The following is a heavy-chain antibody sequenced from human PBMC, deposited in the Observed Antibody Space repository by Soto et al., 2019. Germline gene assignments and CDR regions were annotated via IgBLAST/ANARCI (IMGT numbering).Heavy chain of an antibody. CDR2: IYSGGST. Sequence: GGSLRLSCAASGFTVSSNYMSWVRQAPGKGLEWVSVIYSGGSTYYADSVKGRFTISRDNSKNTLYLQMNSLRAEDTAVYYCAREGTLSGWDYYFDYWGQGTLVTVSS. V-gene: IGHV3-66*01. D-gene: IGHD6-19*01. CDR1: GFTVSSNY. CDR3: AREGTLSGWDYYFDY. J-gene: IGHJ4*02.